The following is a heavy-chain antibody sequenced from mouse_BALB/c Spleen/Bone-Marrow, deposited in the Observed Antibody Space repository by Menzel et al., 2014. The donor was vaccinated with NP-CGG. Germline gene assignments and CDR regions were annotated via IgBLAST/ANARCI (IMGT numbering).Heavy chain of an antibody. V-gene: IGHV1-80*01. J-gene: IGHJ1*01. CDR1: GYAFSSYW. CDR2: IYPGDGDS. Sequence: QVQLKHSGAGLVRPGSSVKISCKASGYAFSSYWMNWVKQRPGQGLEWIGQIYPGDGDSNYNGKFKGKATLTADKSSSTAYMQLNSLTSEDSAVYFCARLDDGYWYFDVWGAGTTVTVSS. D-gene: IGHD2-3*01. CDR3: ARLDDGYWYFDV.